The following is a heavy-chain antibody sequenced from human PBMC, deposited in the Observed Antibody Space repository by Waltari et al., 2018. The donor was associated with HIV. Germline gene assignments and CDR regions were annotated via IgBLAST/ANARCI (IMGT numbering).Heavy chain of an antibody. CDR3: VALRTVTGTIDK. Sequence: QLQLQESGPALVKPSETLSLTCTVSTGYITQSYYWGWVRQFPGTGLEWIGSIYSNGCIHYAPSLKSRVALSVDMSKNQFSLTLTAVTAAYTSRYFCVALRTVTGTIDKWGQGTLVTVS. CDR1: TGYITQSYY. J-gene: IGHJ4*02. D-gene: IGHD6-19*01. V-gene: IGHV4-39*01. CDR2: IYSNGCI.